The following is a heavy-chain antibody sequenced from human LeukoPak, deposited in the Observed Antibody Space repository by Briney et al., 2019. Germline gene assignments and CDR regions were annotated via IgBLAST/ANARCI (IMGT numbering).Heavy chain of an antibody. D-gene: IGHD1-7*01. J-gene: IGHJ5*02. CDR1: GFTFSSYG. Sequence: GRSLRLSCAASGFTFSSYGMHWVRQAPGKGLEWVAGISYDGSNKFYADSVKGRFTISRDNSKNTLYLQMNSLRAEDTAVYYCARDRLELRGYNWFDPWGQGTLVTVSS. V-gene: IGHV3-30*03. CDR2: ISYDGSNK. CDR3: ARDRLELRGYNWFDP.